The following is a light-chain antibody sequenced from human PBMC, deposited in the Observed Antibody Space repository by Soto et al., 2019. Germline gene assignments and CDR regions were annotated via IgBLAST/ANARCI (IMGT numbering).Light chain of an antibody. Sequence: EIVLTQSPGTLSLSPGERATLSCRASQSVSSSYLAWYQQKPGQAPRLLIYGASSRATGIPDRFSGSGSGTDFTLTISRLEPEDFVVYYCQQYGSSPQIGQGTRWIS. CDR2: GAS. J-gene: IGKJ1*01. CDR3: QQYGSSPQ. CDR1: QSVSSSY. V-gene: IGKV3-20*01.